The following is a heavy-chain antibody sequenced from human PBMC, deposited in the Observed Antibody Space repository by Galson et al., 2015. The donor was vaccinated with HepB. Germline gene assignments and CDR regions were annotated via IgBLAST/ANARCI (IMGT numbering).Heavy chain of an antibody. CDR2: IIPIFATA. CDR1: GGTFSSYA. J-gene: IGHJ6*03. D-gene: IGHD2-2*01. CDR3: ARGVVVAAAMGGFYYYYYMDV. V-gene: IGHV1-69*13. Sequence: SVKVSCKASGGTFSSYAINWVRQAPGQGLEWMGGIIPIFATAKYAQRFQGRVTITADESTSTAYMELGSLRFEDTAVYYCARGVVVAAAMGGFYYYYYMDVWGKGTTVTVSS.